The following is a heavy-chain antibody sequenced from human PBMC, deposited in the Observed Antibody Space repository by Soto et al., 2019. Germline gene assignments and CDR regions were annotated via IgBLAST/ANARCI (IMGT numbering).Heavy chain of an antibody. V-gene: IGHV3-48*03. J-gene: IGHJ4*02. CDR2: ISSSGSTI. Sequence: GGSLRLSCTASGFTFDDYAMHWVRQAPGKGLEWVSYISSSGSTIYYADSVKGRFTISRDNAKNSLYLQMNSLRAEDTAVYYCARGLEAAAGPYWGQGTLVTVSS. D-gene: IGHD6-13*01. CDR1: GFTFDDYA. CDR3: ARGLEAAAGPY.